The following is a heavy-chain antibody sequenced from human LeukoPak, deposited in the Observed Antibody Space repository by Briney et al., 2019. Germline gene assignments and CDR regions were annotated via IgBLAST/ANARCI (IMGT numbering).Heavy chain of an antibody. CDR3: VRASGPFDL. J-gene: IGHJ4*02. D-gene: IGHD3-10*01. CDR1: GFIFSHYG. Sequence: GRSLRLSYAASGFIFSHYGIHWVRQAPGKGLEWVAVIWSDGSNKFYADSVKGRFTISRDNSRNTLFLQMNSLRPEDTAAYYCVRASGPFDLWGQGTLVTVSS. V-gene: IGHV3-33*01. CDR2: IWSDGSNK.